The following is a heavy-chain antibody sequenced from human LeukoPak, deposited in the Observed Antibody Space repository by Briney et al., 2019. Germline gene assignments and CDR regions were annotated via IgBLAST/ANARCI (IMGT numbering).Heavy chain of an antibody. CDR1: GDSIFSTTYY. D-gene: IGHD1-1*01. V-gene: IGHV4-39*07. CDR3: ARGSRNWDYVDY. CDR2: IFHSGST. Sequence: PSETLSLTCTVSGDSIFSTTYYWGCIRQPPGKGLECIGSIFHSGSTYYNPSLRSRVTISVDTSKNQFSLKLSSVTAADTAVYYCARGSRNWDYVDYWGQGTLVTVSS. J-gene: IGHJ4*02.